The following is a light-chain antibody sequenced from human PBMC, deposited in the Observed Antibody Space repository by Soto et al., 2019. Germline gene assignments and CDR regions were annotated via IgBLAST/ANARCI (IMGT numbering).Light chain of an antibody. Sequence: EIVMTQSPATLSVSPGERATLSCRASQSVSSNLAWYQQKPGQAPRLLIYGASTRAAGIPARFSGRGSGTEFTLTISSLQSEDFAVYYCQHYNNWPFTFGPGTKVDIK. CDR2: GAS. CDR1: QSVSSN. V-gene: IGKV3-15*01. J-gene: IGKJ3*01. CDR3: QHYNNWPFT.